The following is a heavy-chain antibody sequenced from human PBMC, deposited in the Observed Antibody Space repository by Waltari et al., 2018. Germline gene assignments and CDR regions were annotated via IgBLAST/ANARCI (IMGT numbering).Heavy chain of an antibody. J-gene: IGHJ4*02. Sequence: EVQLVESGGGLVQPGGSLRLSCAASGFPVSSNYMSWFRQAPGKGLEWVSVIYRGGSTYFADSVKGRLTISRDSSKNTLYLQMNSLRAEDTAVYYCARLHSSGSYFDYWGQGTLVTVSS. V-gene: IGHV3-66*02. CDR1: GFPVSSNY. CDR3: ARLHSSGSYFDY. D-gene: IGHD4-4*01. CDR2: IYRGGST.